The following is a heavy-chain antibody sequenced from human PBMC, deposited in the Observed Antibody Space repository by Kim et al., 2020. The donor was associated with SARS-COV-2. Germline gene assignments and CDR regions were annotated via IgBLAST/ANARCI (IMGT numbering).Heavy chain of an antibody. Sequence: GGSLRLSCAASGFTFSSYAMHWVRQAPGKGLEWVAVISYDGSNKYYADSVKGRFTISRDDSKNTLYLQMNSLRAEDTAVYYCARERAYCSSTSCYPTFD. J-gene: IGHJ4*01. CDR2: ISYDGSNK. CDR1: GFTFSSYA. CDR3: ARERAYCSSTSCYPTFD. V-gene: IGHV3-30-3*01. D-gene: IGHD2-2*01.